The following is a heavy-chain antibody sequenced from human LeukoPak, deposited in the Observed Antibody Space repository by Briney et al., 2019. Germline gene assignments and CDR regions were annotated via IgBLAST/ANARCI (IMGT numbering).Heavy chain of an antibody. CDR3: ARHFQPGSTWPYFYH. CDR2: IYPGDSDT. D-gene: IGHD1-14*01. J-gene: IGHJ4*02. CDR1: GYSYTNYW. Sequence: GESLKISCKGSGYSYTNYWIVWVRQKPGEGLEWMGIIYPGDSDTRYSPSFQGQVTISADKSISTAYLQWSSLQASDSAMYYCARHFQPGSTWPYFYHWGQGTLVTVSS. V-gene: IGHV5-51*01.